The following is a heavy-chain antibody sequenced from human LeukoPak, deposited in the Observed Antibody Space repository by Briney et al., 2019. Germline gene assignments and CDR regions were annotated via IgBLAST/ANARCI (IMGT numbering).Heavy chain of an antibody. D-gene: IGHD6-19*01. V-gene: IGHV3-43*02. J-gene: IGHJ6*02. CDR3: AKDSSSIAVAGPYYYYGMDV. Sequence: GGSLRLSCAASGFTFDDYAMHWVRQAPGKGLEWVSLISGDGGSTYYADSVKARFTISRDNSKNSLYLQMNSLRTEDTALYYCAKDSSSIAVAGPYYYYGMDVWGQGTTVTVSS. CDR2: ISGDGGST. CDR1: GFTFDDYA.